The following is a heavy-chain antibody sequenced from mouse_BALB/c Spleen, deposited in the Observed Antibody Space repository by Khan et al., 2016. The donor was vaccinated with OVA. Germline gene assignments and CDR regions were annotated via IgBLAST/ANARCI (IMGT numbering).Heavy chain of an antibody. CDR1: GYTFTSYT. CDR3: ARDCHYYGSRGAMDN. V-gene: IGHV1-4*01. D-gene: IGHD1-1*01. J-gene: IGHJ4*01. Sequence: QVQLQQSGAELARPGASVKMSCKASGYTFTSYTMHWVKQRPGQGLEWIGYIIPSTVYTNYNQKFKDKATLTADKSSSTAYVQLSSLTSEDSAVYYCARDCHYYGSRGAMDNWGQGTSVTVSS. CDR2: IIPSTVYT.